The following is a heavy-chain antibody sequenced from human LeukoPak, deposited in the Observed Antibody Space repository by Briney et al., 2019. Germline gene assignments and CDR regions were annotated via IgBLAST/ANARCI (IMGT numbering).Heavy chain of an antibody. D-gene: IGHD6-13*01. V-gene: IGHV4-34*01. CDR3: ASLIAAASDDY. J-gene: IGHJ4*02. Sequence: SETLSLTCAVYGGSFSGYYWSWIRQPPGKGLEWIGEINHSGGTNYNPSLKSRVTISVDTSKNQFSLKLSSVTAADMAVYYCASLIAAASDDYWGQGTLVTVSS. CDR1: GGSFSGYY. CDR2: INHSGGT.